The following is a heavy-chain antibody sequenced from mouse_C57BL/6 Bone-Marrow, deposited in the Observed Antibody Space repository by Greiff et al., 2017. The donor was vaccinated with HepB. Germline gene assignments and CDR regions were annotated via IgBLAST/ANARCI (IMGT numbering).Heavy chain of an antibody. D-gene: IGHD1-1*01. V-gene: IGHV2-5*01. J-gene: IGHJ4*01. CDR3: AKNHGSSYPYAMDY. CDR2: TWRGGST. Sequence: VQRVESGPGLVQPSQSLSITCTVSGFSLTSYGVHWVRQSPGKGLEWLGVTWRGGSTDYNAAFMSRLSITKDNSKSQVFFKMNSLQADDTAIYYCAKNHGSSYPYAMDYWGQGTSVTVSS. CDR1: GFSLTSYG.